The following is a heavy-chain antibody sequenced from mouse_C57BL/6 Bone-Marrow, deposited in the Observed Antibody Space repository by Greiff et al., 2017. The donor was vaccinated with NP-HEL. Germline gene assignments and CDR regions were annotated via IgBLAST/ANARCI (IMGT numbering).Heavy chain of an antibody. D-gene: IGHD1-1*01. J-gene: IGHJ2*01. CDR1: GFTFSSYA. CDR2: ISSGGDYI. V-gene: IGHV5-9-1*02. Sequence: EVQLQQSGEGLVKPGGSLKLSCAASGFTFSSYAMSWVRQTPEKRLEWVAYISSGGDYIYYADTVKGRFTISRDNARNTLYLQMSSLKSEDTAMYYCTRGRSLDHSALFDYWGQGTTLTVSS. CDR3: TRGRSLDHSALFDY.